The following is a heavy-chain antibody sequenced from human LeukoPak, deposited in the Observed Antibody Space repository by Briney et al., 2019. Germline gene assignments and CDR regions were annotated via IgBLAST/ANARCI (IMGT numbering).Heavy chain of an antibody. V-gene: IGHV3-30*03. D-gene: IGHD5/OR15-5a*01. CDR1: GFTLPDYS. CDR3: VRAVSVSSYYFDC. Sequence: GGSLRLSCAASGFTLPDYSMSWIRQAPGKGLEWVAVVSYDGHTKFYADSVKGRFTISRDNSGNTLSLQMNSLRAEDTAVYYCVRAVSVSSYYFDCWGQGTLVTVSS. CDR2: VSYDGHTK. J-gene: IGHJ4*02.